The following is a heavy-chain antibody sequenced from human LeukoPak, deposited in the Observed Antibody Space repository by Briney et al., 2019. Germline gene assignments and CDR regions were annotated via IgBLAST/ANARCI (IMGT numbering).Heavy chain of an antibody. CDR1: GFRFSDYA. J-gene: IGHJ4*02. CDR3: ASQVRAPFDY. D-gene: IGHD2-2*01. V-gene: IGHV3-23*01. CDR2: ISGSGTYT. Sequence: GGSLRLSCAASGFRFSDYAVVWVRQAPGKGLEWVSTISGSGTYTYYTDSVKGRFTISRDDSKNTVYLQMNSLRAEDTAIFYCASQVRAPFDYWGQGTLVTVSS.